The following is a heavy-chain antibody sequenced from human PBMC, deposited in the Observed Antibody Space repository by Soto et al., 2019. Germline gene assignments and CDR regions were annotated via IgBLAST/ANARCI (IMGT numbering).Heavy chain of an antibody. CDR3: AKGYCSGGSCYRCFDY. J-gene: IGHJ4*02. Sequence: GGSLRLSCAASGFTFDDYAMHWVRQAPGKGLEWVSGISWNSGSIGYADSVKGRFTISRDNAKNSLYLQMNSLRAEDTALYYCAKGYCSGGSCYRCFDYWGQGTLVTVSS. CDR1: GFTFDDYA. D-gene: IGHD2-15*01. V-gene: IGHV3-9*01. CDR2: ISWNSGSI.